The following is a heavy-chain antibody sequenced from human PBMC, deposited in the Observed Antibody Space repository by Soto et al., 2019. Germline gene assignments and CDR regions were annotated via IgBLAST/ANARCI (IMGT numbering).Heavy chain of an antibody. Sequence: ASVKVACKASGYTFTSYYTPWLRQAHGQGLEWMGILNPSGGSTTYAQKFQGRVTMTRDTSTSTVYMDLSSLGPEDTAVYYCARTPFSDVFTGYTLGAFDIWGQGTMVTVS. CDR2: LNPSGGST. D-gene: IGHD3-9*01. CDR3: ARTPFSDVFTGYTLGAFDI. J-gene: IGHJ3*02. CDR1: GYTFTSYY. V-gene: IGHV1-46*03.